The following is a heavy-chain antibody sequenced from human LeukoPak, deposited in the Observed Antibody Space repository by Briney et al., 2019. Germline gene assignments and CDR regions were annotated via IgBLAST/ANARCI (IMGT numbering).Heavy chain of an antibody. CDR1: GFTFSSYG. D-gene: IGHD6-19*01. V-gene: IGHV3-30*18. J-gene: IGHJ4*02. Sequence: GRSLRLSCAASGFTFSSYGMHWVRQAPGKRLEWVAVISYDGSNKYYADSVKGRFTISRDNSKNTLYLQMNSLRAEDTAVYYCAKDAKSGWTVLFGDWGQGTLVTVSS. CDR3: AKDAKSGWTVLFGD. CDR2: ISYDGSNK.